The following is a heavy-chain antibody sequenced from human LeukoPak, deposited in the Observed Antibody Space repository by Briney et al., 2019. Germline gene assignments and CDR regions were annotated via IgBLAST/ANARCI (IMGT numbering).Heavy chain of an antibody. Sequence: GGSLRLSCAASGFTFSSDSMNWVRQAPRRGLRWVSSISSSSSYIYYADSVKGRLTISRDNAKHSLYLQMNSLRAEDTAVYYCARESRDSSGYYWGAFDIWGQGTMVTVSS. CDR1: GFTFSSDS. V-gene: IGHV3-21*01. CDR2: ISSSSSYI. CDR3: ARESRDSSGYYWGAFDI. D-gene: IGHD3-22*01. J-gene: IGHJ3*02.